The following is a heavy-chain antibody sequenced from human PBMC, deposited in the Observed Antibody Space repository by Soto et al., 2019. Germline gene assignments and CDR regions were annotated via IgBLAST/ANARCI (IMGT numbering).Heavy chain of an antibody. Sequence: GSLRLSCAPSGFTFSNAWMSWVRHAPGKGLEWVGRIKSKTDGGTTDYAAPVKGRFTISRDDSKNTLYLQMNSLKTEDTAVFYCNTDSLYYDFWSGWVDDYRGQGTLGTV. CDR2: IKSKTDGGTT. V-gene: IGHV3-15*01. D-gene: IGHD3-3*01. CDR1: GFTFSNAW. CDR3: NTDSLYYDFWSGWVDDY. J-gene: IGHJ4*02.